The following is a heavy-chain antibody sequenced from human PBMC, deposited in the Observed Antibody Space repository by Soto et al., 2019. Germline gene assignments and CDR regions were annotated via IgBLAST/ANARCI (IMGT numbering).Heavy chain of an antibody. CDR1: GFTFSSYS. V-gene: IGHV3-21*01. CDR2: ISSSSSYI. Sequence: GGSLRLSCAASGFTFSSYSMNWVRQAPGKGLEWVSSISSSSSYIYYADSVKGRFTISRDNAKNSLYLQMNSLRAEDTAVYYCAREGWVVVPAAPTYYYYGMDVWGQGTTVTVSS. J-gene: IGHJ6*02. CDR3: AREGWVVVPAAPTYYYYGMDV. D-gene: IGHD2-2*01.